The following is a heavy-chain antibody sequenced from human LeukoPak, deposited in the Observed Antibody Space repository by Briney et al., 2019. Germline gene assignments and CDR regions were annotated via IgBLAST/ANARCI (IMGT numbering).Heavy chain of an antibody. D-gene: IGHD6-13*01. CDR1: GIPFSDYY. V-gene: IGHV3-11*03. J-gene: IGHJ4*02. CDR2: ISSSSSYT. Sequence: PGESLKISCVVSGIPFSDYYMNWIRQAPGKGLEWISYISSSSSYTDYADSVKGRFTISRDNAKSALYLQMNSLRLEDTAVYYCAAGTAADFWGQGTLVTVSS. CDR3: AAGTAADF.